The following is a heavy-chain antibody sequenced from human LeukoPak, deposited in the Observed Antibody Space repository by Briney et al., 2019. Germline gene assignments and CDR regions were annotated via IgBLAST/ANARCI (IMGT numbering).Heavy chain of an antibody. Sequence: GGSLRLSCAASGFTFSSYALSWVRQAPGKGLEWVSAITASGDSTYHADSVKGRFTISRDNSKSTLYLQMNSLRAEDTAAYYCEIGLIDAFDIWGQGTMVSDSS. D-gene: IGHD3-16*01. CDR1: GFTFSSYA. V-gene: IGHV3-23*01. J-gene: IGHJ3*02. CDR3: EIGLIDAFDI. CDR2: ITASGDST.